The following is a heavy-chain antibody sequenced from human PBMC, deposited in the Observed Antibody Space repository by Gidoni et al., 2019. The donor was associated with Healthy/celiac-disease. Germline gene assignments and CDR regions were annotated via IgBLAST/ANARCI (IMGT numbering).Heavy chain of an antibody. CDR3: ARGSGSGSYQGNNWFDP. D-gene: IGHD3-10*01. J-gene: IGHJ5*02. CDR2: ISSSSSTI. V-gene: IGHV3-48*01. CDR1: GFTSSTVT. Sequence: EVQLVESGGGLVQPGGSLSLSCAASGFTSSTVTMNWVRQAPGKGLEWVSYISSSSSTIYYADSVKGRFTISRDNAKNSLYLQMNSLRAEDTAVYYCARGSGSGSYQGNNWFDPWGQGTLVTVSS.